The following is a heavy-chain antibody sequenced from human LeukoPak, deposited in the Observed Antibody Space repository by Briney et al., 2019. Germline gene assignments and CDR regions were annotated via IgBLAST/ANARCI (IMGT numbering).Heavy chain of an antibody. V-gene: IGHV4-39*01. CDR1: GGSITSSSYY. CDR3: ASSSAMVTHSFDY. J-gene: IGHJ4*02. D-gene: IGHD5-18*01. CDR2: IYHSGNT. Sequence: SETLSLTCTVSGGSITSSSYYWGWIRQPPGKGLEWIGSIYHSGNTYNNPSLRSRVTISVDTSKNQFFLRLSSVTAADTAVYYCASSSAMVTHSFDYWGQGTLVTVSS.